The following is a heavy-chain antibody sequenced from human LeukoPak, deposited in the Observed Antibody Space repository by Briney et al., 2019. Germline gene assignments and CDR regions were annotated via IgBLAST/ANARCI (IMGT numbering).Heavy chain of an antibody. D-gene: IGHD5-12*01. CDR3: AREYRHQPD. V-gene: IGHV1-8*02. J-gene: IGHJ4*02. CDR1: GYTFTSYD. CDR2: MNPNSGNT. Sequence: ASVKVSCKASGYTFTSYDINWVRQATGQWLEWMGWMNPNSGNTGYAQKFQGRFTMTWDTSISTAYMELSSLRSEDTAVYYCAREYRHQPDWGQGTLVTVSS.